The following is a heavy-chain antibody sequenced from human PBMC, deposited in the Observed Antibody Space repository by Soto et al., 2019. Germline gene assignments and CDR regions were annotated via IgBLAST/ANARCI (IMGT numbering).Heavy chain of an antibody. CDR1: GGSISSGGYY. CDR2: IYYSGST. J-gene: IGHJ4*02. CDR3: ARGSGI. Sequence: QVQLQESGPGLVKPSQTLSLTCTVSGGSISSGGYYWSWIRQHPGKVLEWIGYIYYSGSTYYNPALMRRVTISVDKSKSQFSLMLSSVPAARTGVYFCARGSGIWGQGTLVTVSS. V-gene: IGHV4-31*03.